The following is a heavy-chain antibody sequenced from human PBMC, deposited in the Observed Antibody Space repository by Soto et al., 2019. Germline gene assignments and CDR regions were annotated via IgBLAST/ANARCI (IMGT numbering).Heavy chain of an antibody. CDR2: IYYSGST. CDR3: ASILEWLIGGHYDMDV. CDR1: GGSISSSSYY. Sequence: SETLSLTCTVSGGSISSSSYYWGWIRQPPGKGLEWIGSIYYSGSTYYNPSLKSRVTISVDTSKNQFSLKLSSVTAADTAVYYCASILEWLIGGHYDMDVWGQGTTVTSP. D-gene: IGHD3-3*01. V-gene: IGHV4-39*01. J-gene: IGHJ6*02.